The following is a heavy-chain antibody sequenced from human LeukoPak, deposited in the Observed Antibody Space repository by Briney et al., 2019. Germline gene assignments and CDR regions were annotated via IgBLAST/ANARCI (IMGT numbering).Heavy chain of an antibody. CDR2: MNPNSGNT. J-gene: IGHJ5*02. V-gene: IGHV1-8*03. CDR1: GYTFTSYD. Sequence: ASVKVSCKASGYTFTSYDINWVRQATGQGLEWMGWMNPNSGNTGYAQKFQGRVTITRNTSISTAYMELSSLRSEDAAVYYCATSKQPRNWFDPWGQGTPVTVSS. D-gene: IGHD6-13*01. CDR3: ATSKQPRNWFDP.